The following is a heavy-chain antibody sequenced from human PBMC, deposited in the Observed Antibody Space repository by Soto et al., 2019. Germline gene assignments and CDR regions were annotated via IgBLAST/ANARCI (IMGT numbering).Heavy chain of an antibody. CDR3: AKRRGAGGHFDY. V-gene: IGHV3-23*01. CDR1: GFTFSSYA. Sequence: LRLSCAASGFTFSSYAMGWVRQGPGKGLEWVAVVSIGGSTHYADSVRGRFTISRDNSKNTLSLQMNSLTAEDTAVHFCAKRRGAGGHFDYWGQGALVTVSS. J-gene: IGHJ4*02. CDR2: VSIGGST. D-gene: IGHD2-15*01.